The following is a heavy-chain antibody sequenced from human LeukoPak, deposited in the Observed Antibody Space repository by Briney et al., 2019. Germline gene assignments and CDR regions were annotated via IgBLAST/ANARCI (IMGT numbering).Heavy chain of an antibody. J-gene: IGHJ4*02. Sequence: GGSLRLSCAASGFTFSSYGMHWVRQAPGKGLEWVAVIWYDGSNKYYADSVKGRFTISRDNSKNTLYLQMNSLRAEDTAVYYCAKDLSQQWLGYFHYWGQGTLVTVSS. D-gene: IGHD6-19*01. CDR1: GFTFSSYG. CDR2: IWYDGSNK. V-gene: IGHV3-33*06. CDR3: AKDLSQQWLGYFHY.